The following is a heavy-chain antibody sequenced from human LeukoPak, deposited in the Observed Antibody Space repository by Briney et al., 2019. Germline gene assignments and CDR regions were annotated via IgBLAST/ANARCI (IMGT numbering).Heavy chain of an antibody. V-gene: IGHV4-59*01. Sequence: SETLSLTCTVSGGSISSYYWSWIRQPPGKGLEWIGYIYYSGSTNYNPSLKSRVTISVDTSKNQFSLKLSFVTAADTAVYYCARGDYVWGSNRLGWFDRWGQGTQVTVSS. CDR1: GGSISSYY. D-gene: IGHD3-16*02. CDR3: ARGDYVWGSNRLGWFDR. J-gene: IGHJ5*02. CDR2: IYYSGST.